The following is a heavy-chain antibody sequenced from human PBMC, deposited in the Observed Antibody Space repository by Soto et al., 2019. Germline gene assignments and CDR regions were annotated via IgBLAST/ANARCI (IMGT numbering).Heavy chain of an antibody. V-gene: IGHV1-69*06. CDR2: VTPLFGTA. CDR3: ARGSYSGSFAAAGS. Sequence: QVQLVQSGAEVKKPGSSVKVSCKASGGTFSNNAVSWVRQAPGQGLEWMGGVTPLFGTATYTQKFQGRVTITADKSTNTAYMELTGLTSEDTAIYFCARGSYSGSFAAAGSWGQGTLVSVSS. CDR1: GGTFSNNA. D-gene: IGHD1-26*01. J-gene: IGHJ5*02.